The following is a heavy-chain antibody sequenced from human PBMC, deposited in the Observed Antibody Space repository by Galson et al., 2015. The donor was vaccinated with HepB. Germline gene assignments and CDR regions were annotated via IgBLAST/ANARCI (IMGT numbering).Heavy chain of an antibody. Sequence: SVKVSCKASGGTFSSYTISWVRQAPGQGLEWMGRIIPILGIANYAQKFQGRVTITADKFTSTAYMELSSLRSEDTAVYYCASFSGGYCSGGSCYSAHYWGQGTLVTVSS. CDR3: ASFSGGYCSGGSCYSAHY. CDR1: GGTFSSYT. D-gene: IGHD2-15*01. J-gene: IGHJ4*02. V-gene: IGHV1-69*02. CDR2: IIPILGIA.